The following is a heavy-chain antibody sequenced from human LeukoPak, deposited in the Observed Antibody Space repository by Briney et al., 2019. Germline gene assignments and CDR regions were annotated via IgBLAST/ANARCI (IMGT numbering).Heavy chain of an antibody. Sequence: GGSLRLSCAASGFTFSSYSMNWVRQAPGKGLQWVSSISSGSSHTYYADSVKGRFTISRDNAKNSLYLQMNSLRAEDTVVYYCARDQTPFYWGQGSLVTVFS. CDR3: ARDQTPFY. D-gene: IGHD2-15*01. CDR2: ISSGSSHT. V-gene: IGHV3-21*01. CDR1: GFTFSSYS. J-gene: IGHJ4*02.